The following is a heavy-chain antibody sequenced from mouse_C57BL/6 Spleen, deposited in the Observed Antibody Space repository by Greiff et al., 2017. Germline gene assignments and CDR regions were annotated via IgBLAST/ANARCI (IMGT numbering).Heavy chain of an antibody. J-gene: IGHJ2*01. D-gene: IGHD1-1*01. CDR3: ARHGDYYGRVYYFDY. CDR1: GFTFSSYG. Sequence: EVKLVESGADLVKPGGSLKLSCAASGFTFSSYGMSWVRQTPDKRLEWVATISSGGSYTYYPDSVKGRFTISRDNAKNTLYLQMSSLKSEDTAMYYCARHGDYYGRVYYFDYWGQGTTLTVSS. V-gene: IGHV5-6*01. CDR2: ISSGGSYT.